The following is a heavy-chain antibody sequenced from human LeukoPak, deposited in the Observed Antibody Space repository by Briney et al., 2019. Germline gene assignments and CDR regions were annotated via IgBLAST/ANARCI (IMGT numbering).Heavy chain of an antibody. J-gene: IGHJ6*04. V-gene: IGHV3-7*03. D-gene: IGHD3-10*01. Sequence: GGSLRLSCAASGFTFSSYWMSWVRQAPGKGLEWVANIKQDGSEKYYVGSVKGRFTISRDNAKNSLYLQMNSLRAEDTAVYYCARVGVRGYGSGSYYYYYGMDVWGKGTTVTVSS. CDR1: GFTFSSYW. CDR2: IKQDGSEK. CDR3: ARVGVRGYGSGSYYYYYGMDV.